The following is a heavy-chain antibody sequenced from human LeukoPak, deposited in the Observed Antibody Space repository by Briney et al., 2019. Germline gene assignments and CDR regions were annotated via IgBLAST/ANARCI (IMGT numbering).Heavy chain of an antibody. J-gene: IGHJ4*02. CDR2: IYFSGGT. V-gene: IGHV4-39*01. D-gene: IGHD5-12*01. CDR1: GDSISSSNCY. Sequence: SETLSLTCTVSGDSISSSNCYWGWIRQPPGKGLEWIGSIYFSGGTYYNASLKSRVTISVDTSKNQFSLRLSSVTAADTAVYYCARGLGSGYDYWGQGTLVTVSS. CDR3: ARGLGSGYDY.